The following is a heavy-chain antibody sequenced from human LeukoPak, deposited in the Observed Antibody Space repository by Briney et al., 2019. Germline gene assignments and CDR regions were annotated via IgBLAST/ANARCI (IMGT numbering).Heavy chain of an antibody. CDR1: GFSFSSYS. J-gene: IGHJ1*01. D-gene: IGHD6-13*01. CDR3: ATPAAGPRAEYSQH. Sequence: GGSLRLSCAASGFSFSSYSMNWVSQAPGKGLEWVSSISFESAYIYSSDSVKGRFTTSRDNAKNSLYLQMNSLRAEDTAVYYCATPAAGPRAEYSQHWGQGTLVTVSS. CDR2: ISFESAYI. V-gene: IGHV3-21*01.